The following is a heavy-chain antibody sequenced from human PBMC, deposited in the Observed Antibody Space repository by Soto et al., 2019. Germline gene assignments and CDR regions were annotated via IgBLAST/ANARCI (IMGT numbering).Heavy chain of an antibody. J-gene: IGHJ6*02. Sequence: SVKVSCNASGGTFSSYAISCVRQAPGQGLEWMGGIIPIFGTANYAQKFQGRVTITADKSTSTAYMELSSLRSEDTAVYYCARVGAAAGLPTYLRSAYYYFYYGLDVWGQGTTVTVSS. D-gene: IGHD6-13*01. V-gene: IGHV1-69*06. CDR2: IIPIFGTA. CDR1: GGTFSSYA. CDR3: ARVGAAAGLPTYLRSAYYYFYYGLDV.